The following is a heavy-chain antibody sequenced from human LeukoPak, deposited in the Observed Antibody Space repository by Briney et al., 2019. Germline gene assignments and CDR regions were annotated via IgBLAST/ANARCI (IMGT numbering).Heavy chain of an antibody. CDR3: ARDPDSSGWYDY. CDR2: ISYDGSNK. V-gene: IGHV3-30-3*01. D-gene: IGHD6-19*01. CDR1: GFTFSSYA. Sequence: GGSLRLSCAASGFTFSSYAMHWVRQAPGKGLEWVAVISYDGSNKYYADSVKGRFTISRDNSKNTLYLQMNSLRAEDTAVYYCARDPDSSGWYDYWGQGILVTVSS. J-gene: IGHJ4*02.